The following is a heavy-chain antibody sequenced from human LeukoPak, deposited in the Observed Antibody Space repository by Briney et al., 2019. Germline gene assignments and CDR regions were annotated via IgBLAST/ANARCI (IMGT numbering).Heavy chain of an antibody. J-gene: IGHJ4*02. D-gene: IGHD6-19*01. V-gene: IGHV6-1*01. CDR1: GDSVSSNSAA. Sequence: SQTLSLTCAISGDSVSSNSAAWNWIRQSPSRDLEWLGRTYYRSKWNNDYAASVKSRITISPDTSKNRFSLQLNSVTPEDTAVYYCARVDSSGRQTFDYWGQGTLVTVSS. CDR2: TYYRSKWNN. CDR3: ARVDSSGRQTFDY.